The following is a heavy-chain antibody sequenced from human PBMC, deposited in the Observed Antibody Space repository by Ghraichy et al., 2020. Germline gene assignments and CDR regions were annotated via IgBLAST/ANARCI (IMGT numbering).Heavy chain of an antibody. V-gene: IGHV3-74*01. J-gene: IGHJ4*02. Sequence: GGSLRLSCAASGFTFSSYWMHWVRQAPGKGLVWVSRINSDGSSTSYADSVKGRFTISRDNAKNTLYLQLNSLRAEDTAVYYCARVSGELRNSYFDYWGQGTLVTVSS. CDR2: INSDGSST. D-gene: IGHD1-26*01. CDR3: ARVSGELRNSYFDY. CDR1: GFTFSSYW.